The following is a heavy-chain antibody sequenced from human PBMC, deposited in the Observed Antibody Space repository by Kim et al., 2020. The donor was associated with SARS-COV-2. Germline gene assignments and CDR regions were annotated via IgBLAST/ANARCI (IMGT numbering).Heavy chain of an antibody. CDR3: ARDRLSDDIVVVPAASDAFDI. D-gene: IGHD2-2*01. V-gene: IGHV4-31*03. CDR2: IYYSGST. J-gene: IGHJ3*02. Sequence: SETLSLTCTVSGGSISSGGYYWSWIRQHPGKGLEWIGYIYYSGSTYYNPSLKSRVTISVDTSKNQFSLKLSSVTAADTAVYYCARDRLSDDIVVVPAASDAFDIWGQGTMVTVSS. CDR1: GGSISSGGYY.